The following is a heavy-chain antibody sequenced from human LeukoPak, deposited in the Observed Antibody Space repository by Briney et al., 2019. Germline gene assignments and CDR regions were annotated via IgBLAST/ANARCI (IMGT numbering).Heavy chain of an antibody. D-gene: IGHD3-10*01. CDR1: GFTFSNYD. J-gene: IGHJ3*02. CDR2: ISYGGSKK. Sequence: PGRSLRLSCAASGFTFSNYDIYWVRQAPGKGLEWVTVISYGGSKKYYADSVKGRFTISRDNSKNTLYLQMNSLRAEDTAVYYCARGGRFGERAAFDIWGQGTMVTVSS. V-gene: IGHV3-30-3*01. CDR3: ARGGRFGERAAFDI.